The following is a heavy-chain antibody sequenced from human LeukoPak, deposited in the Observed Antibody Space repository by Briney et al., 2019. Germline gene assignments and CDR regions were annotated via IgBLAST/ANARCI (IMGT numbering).Heavy chain of an antibody. D-gene: IGHD2-8*01. Sequence: RWSLRLSYAASGFTLSSYAMSWLRQAPGEGLEWVSAISGSGGRTYYADSVKGRFSLSRDNSKNTLYLQINSLRVDDTAVYDCAKGRQLQYCTNVVCYYLPYWGQGTLITVSS. CDR2: ISGSGGRT. CDR1: GFTLSSYA. CDR3: AKGRQLQYCTNVVCYYLPY. J-gene: IGHJ4*02. V-gene: IGHV3-23*01.